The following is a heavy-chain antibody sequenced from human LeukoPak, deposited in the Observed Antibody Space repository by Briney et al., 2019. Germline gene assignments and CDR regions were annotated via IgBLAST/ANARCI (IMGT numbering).Heavy chain of an antibody. V-gene: IGHV3-23*01. CDR2: ISGSGGST. CDR1: GFTFSSYA. D-gene: IGHD3-22*01. Sequence: GGSLRLSCAASGFTFSSYATSWVRQAPGKGLEWVSAISGSGGSTYYADSVKGRFTISRDNSKNTLYLQMNSLRAEDTAVYYCAKSRSAPPTYYYDSSGPFDYWGQGTLVTVSS. CDR3: AKSRSAPPTYYYDSSGPFDY. J-gene: IGHJ4*02.